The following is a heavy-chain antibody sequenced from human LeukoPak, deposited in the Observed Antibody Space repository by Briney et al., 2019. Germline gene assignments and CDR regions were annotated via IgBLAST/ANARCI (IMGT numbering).Heavy chain of an antibody. Sequence: SVKLSCKASRGTFSSYATSWVPHAPGQGLECMGGIIPIFGTANYAKKFQGRVTITADESTSTAYMELSSLRSEDTAVYYCAREGGYSGYDYYYYGMAVWGQGTTVTVSS. J-gene: IGHJ6*02. D-gene: IGHD5-12*01. CDR2: IIPIFGTA. V-gene: IGHV1-69*01. CDR3: AREGGYSGYDYYYYGMAV. CDR1: RGTFSSYA.